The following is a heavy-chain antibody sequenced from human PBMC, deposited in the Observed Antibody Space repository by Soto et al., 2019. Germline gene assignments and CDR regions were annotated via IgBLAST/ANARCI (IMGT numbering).Heavy chain of an antibody. CDR1: GFTFSSYA. CDR3: AKVVVVPAAMGVYSSSGLLGAFDI. D-gene: IGHD2-2*01. V-gene: IGHV3-23*01. Sequence: GVLRLSCAASGFTFSSYAMSGVRQAPGKGLEWVSAISGSGGSTYYADSVKGRFTISRDNSKNTLYLQMNSLRAEDTAVYYCAKVVVVPAAMGVYSSSGLLGAFDIWGQGTMVTVSS. CDR2: ISGSGGST. J-gene: IGHJ3*02.